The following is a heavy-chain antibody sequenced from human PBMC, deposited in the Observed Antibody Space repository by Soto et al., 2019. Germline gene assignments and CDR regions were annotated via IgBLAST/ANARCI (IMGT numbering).Heavy chain of an antibody. CDR3: ARRHTAMVDYYYYYGMDV. CDR2: IDPSDSYT. V-gene: IGHV5-10-1*01. CDR1: GYRFVTYW. Sequence: VESLESCWNASGYRFVTYWIGWVLQMPGKGLEWMGRIDPSDSYTNYSPSFQGHVTISADKSISTAYLQWSSLKASDTAMYYCARRHTAMVDYYYYYGMDVWGQGTTVTVSS. J-gene: IGHJ6*02. D-gene: IGHD5-18*01.